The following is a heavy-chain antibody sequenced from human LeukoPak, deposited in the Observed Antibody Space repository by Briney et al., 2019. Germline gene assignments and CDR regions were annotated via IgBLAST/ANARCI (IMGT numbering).Heavy chain of an antibody. Sequence: ASVKVSCKASGGTFSSYAISWVRQAPGQGLEWMGRIIPILGIANYAQKFQGRVTITADKSTSTAYMELSSLRSEDTAVYYCAREPVEMATMSGGMDVWGQGTTVTVSS. J-gene: IGHJ6*02. V-gene: IGHV1-69*04. CDR1: GGTFSSYA. CDR2: IIPILGIA. CDR3: AREPVEMATMSGGMDV. D-gene: IGHD5-24*01.